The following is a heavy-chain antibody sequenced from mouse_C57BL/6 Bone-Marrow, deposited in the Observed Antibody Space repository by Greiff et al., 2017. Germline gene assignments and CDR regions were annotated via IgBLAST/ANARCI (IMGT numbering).Heavy chain of an antibody. J-gene: IGHJ4*01. CDR2: IDPSASYT. CDR1: GYTFTSYW. Sequence: QVQLQQPGAELVMPGASVKLSCKASGYTFTSYWMHWVKQRPGQGLEWIGEIDPSASYTNYNQKFKGKSTLTVDTSSSTAYMQLSSLTSEDSAVYYCAREEASYYSNYVDAMDYWGQGTSVTVSA. CDR3: AREEASYYSNYVDAMDY. D-gene: IGHD2-5*01. V-gene: IGHV1-69*01.